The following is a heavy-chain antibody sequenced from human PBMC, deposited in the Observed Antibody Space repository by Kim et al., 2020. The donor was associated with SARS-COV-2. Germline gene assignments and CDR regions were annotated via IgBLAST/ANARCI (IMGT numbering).Heavy chain of an antibody. CDR1: GGSFSGYY. CDR2: INHSGST. Sequence: SETLSLTCAVYGGSFSGYYWSWIRQPPGKGLEWIGEINHSGSTNYNPPLKSRVTISVDTSKNQFSLKLSSVTAADTAVYYCARAPDTRLPDYEDYWGQGTLVTVSS. J-gene: IGHJ4*02. CDR3: ARAPDTRLPDYEDY. V-gene: IGHV4-34*01. D-gene: IGHD4-17*01.